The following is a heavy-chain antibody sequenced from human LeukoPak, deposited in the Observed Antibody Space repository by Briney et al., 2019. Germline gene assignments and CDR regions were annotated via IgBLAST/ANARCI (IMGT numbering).Heavy chain of an antibody. CDR3: AKDGGHIDKWGYRYY. Sequence: PGGSLRLSCAASGFTFSSYSMTWVRQAPGKGLEWVSSTSGDGSKTHYADSVKGRFAMFRDNSKSTLYLQMSSLRAEDTAIYYCAKDGGHIDKWGYRYYWGRGTLVTVSS. D-gene: IGHD2-21*01. CDR2: TSGDGSKT. V-gene: IGHV3-23*01. J-gene: IGHJ4*02. CDR1: GFTFSSYS.